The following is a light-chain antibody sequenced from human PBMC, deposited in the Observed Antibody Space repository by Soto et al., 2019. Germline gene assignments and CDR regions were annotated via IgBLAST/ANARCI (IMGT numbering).Light chain of an antibody. V-gene: IGLV1-40*01. Sequence: QSVLTQPPSVSGAPGQRVTISCSGRSSNLGAGYDVHWNQQLPGTAPIRLIDGNSNRPSGVPDRFSGSKSGTSASLAITGLQAEDEADYYGPSYDSSLSGVVFGGGTKVTVL. CDR3: PSYDSSLSGVV. CDR2: GNS. J-gene: IGLJ2*01. CDR1: SSNLGAGYD.